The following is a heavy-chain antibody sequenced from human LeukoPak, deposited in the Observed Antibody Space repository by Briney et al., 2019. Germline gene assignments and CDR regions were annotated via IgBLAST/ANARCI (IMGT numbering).Heavy chain of an antibody. Sequence: SETLSLTCAVYGGSFSGYYWSWIRQPPGKGLEWIGEINHSGSTNYNSSLKSRVTISVDTSKNQLSLKLSSVTAADTAVYYCARVYKWGYQLLYYFDYWGQGTLVTVSS. V-gene: IGHV4-34*01. CDR2: INHSGST. J-gene: IGHJ4*02. CDR1: GGSFSGYY. CDR3: ARVYKWGYQLLYYFDY. D-gene: IGHD2-2*01.